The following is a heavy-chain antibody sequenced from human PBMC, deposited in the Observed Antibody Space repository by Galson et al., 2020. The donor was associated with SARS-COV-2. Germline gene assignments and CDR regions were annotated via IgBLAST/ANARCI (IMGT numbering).Heavy chain of an antibody. V-gene: IGHV1-2*02. J-gene: IGHJ6*02. D-gene: IGHD3-9*01. CDR1: GYTFTDYY. CDR2: INPKSGGT. Sequence: ASVKVSCKASGYTFTDYYIHGVRQAPGQGLEWMGWINPKSGGTNYAQKFEGRVTMTRDTSITTAYMELSRLRADDTAVYYCARLRYYDVFTGYIVDVWGQGTMVTVSS. CDR3: ARLRYYDVFTGYIVDV.